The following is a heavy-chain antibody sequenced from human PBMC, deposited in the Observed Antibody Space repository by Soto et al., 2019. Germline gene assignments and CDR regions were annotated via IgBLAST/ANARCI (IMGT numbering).Heavy chain of an antibody. D-gene: IGHD5-12*01. Sequence: GGSLRLSCAASGFTFSNYAMTWVRQAPGKGLEWVSGISGSGTSTYYADFVKGRFTSSRDNSENTLYLQMDSLRAEDTAVYYCAKDSRFSGYVRALDIWGQGTTVTVSS. V-gene: IGHV3-23*01. CDR2: ISGSGTST. J-gene: IGHJ3*02. CDR3: AKDSRFSGYVRALDI. CDR1: GFTFSNYA.